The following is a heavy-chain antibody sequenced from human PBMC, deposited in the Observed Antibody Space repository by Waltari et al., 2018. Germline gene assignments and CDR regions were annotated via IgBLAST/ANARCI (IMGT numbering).Heavy chain of an antibody. CDR3: ARDEGGNRALTDPMVRGVTTYDHDGLDV. Sequence: EVQLLESGGDLVQPGGSLRLSCAASGFTFSSYAMSWVRQAPGKGLEWVSAISGSGGSTYHADSVKGRFTISRDKSKNTLYLQMNSLRVEDTAVYYCARDEGGNRALTDPMVRGVTTYDHDGLDVWGQGTTVTVS. J-gene: IGHJ6*02. CDR1: GFTFSSYA. V-gene: IGHV3-23*01. CDR2: ISGSGGST. D-gene: IGHD3-10*01.